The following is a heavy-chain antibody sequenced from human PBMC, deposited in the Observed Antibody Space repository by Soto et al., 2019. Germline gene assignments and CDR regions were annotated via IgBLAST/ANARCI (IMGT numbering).Heavy chain of an antibody. J-gene: IGHJ4*02. CDR1: GGTFSSYA. CDR2: IIPIFGTA. V-gene: IGHV1-69*13. Sequence: WDSVKVSCKASGGTFSSYAISWVRQAPGQGLEWMGGIIPIFGTANYAQKFQGRVTITADESTSTAYMELSSLRSEDTAVYYCARSPPYDFWSGSYLVFDYWGQGTLVTVSS. D-gene: IGHD3-3*01. CDR3: ARSPPYDFWSGSYLVFDY.